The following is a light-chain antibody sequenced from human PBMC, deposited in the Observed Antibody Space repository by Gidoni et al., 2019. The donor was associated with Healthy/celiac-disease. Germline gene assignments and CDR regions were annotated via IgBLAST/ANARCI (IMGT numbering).Light chain of an antibody. Sequence: DIQMTQSPSSLSASVGDRVTITCQASHDISNYLKWYQQKPGKAPKLLIYDASNLETGVPSRFSGSGSGTDFTFTISSLQPEDIATYYCQQYDNLHLTFGGGTKVEIK. J-gene: IGKJ4*01. CDR1: HDISNY. CDR2: DAS. V-gene: IGKV1-33*01. CDR3: QQYDNLHLT.